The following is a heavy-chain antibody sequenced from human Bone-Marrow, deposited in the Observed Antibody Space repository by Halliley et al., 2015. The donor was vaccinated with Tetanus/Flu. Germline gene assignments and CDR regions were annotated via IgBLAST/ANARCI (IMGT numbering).Heavy chain of an antibody. J-gene: IGHJ6*02. Sequence: RQAPGKGLVWVSRINGDGSSTNYADSVKGRFTIARDNAKNTLYLQMNNLRTEDTAVYYCAKGVDVWGQGTTVTVSS. V-gene: IGHV3-74*01. CDR3: AKGVDV. CDR2: INGDGSST.